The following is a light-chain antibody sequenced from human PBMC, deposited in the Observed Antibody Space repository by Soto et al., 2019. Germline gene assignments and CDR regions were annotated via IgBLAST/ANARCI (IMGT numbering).Light chain of an antibody. CDR3: SSYTSSSTLYV. Sequence: QSALTQPASVSGSPGQSITISCTGTSSDVGGYNYVSWYHQHPGKAPKLMIYDVSNRPSGVSNRFSGSTSGNTASLTISGLQAEDEADYYCSSYTSSSTLYVFGTGTKLTVL. J-gene: IGLJ1*01. CDR2: DVS. V-gene: IGLV2-14*01. CDR1: SSDVGGYNY.